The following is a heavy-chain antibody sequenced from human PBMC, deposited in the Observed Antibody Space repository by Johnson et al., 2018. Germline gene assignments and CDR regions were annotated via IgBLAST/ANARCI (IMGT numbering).Heavy chain of an antibody. J-gene: IGHJ6*03. V-gene: IGHV3-21*01. CDR2: ISSSSTYI. D-gene: IGHD6-19*01. CDR1: GFTFNSYS. CDR3: ARDPHEFGLAVAGSQYDYYYMDV. Sequence: VQLVQSGGGLVKPGGSLRLSCAASGFTFNSYSMNWVRQAPGKGLEWVSSISSSSTYIYYADAVKGRFTISRDNAKNSLFLQMDSLRVEDTAVYYCARDPHEFGLAVAGSQYDYYYMDVWGKGTTVTVSS.